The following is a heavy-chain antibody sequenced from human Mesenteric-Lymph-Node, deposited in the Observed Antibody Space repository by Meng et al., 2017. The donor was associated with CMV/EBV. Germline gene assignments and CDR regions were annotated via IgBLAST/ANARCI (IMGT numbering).Heavy chain of an antibody. CDR1: GYSFTSYW. J-gene: IGHJ6*02. CDR3: ARARAYDFWSGYLDYYYTMDV. Sequence: KVSCKGSGYSFTSYWIGWVRQTPGKGLEWMGIIYPGDPDTRYSPSFQGQVTISADKSISTAYLQWSSLKASDTAMYYCARARAYDFWSGYLDYYYTMDVWGQGTTVTVSS. CDR2: IYPGDPDT. D-gene: IGHD3-3*01. V-gene: IGHV5-51*01.